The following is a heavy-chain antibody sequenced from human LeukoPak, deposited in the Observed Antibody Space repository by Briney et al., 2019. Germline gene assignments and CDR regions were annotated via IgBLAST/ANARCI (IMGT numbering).Heavy chain of an antibody. CDR2: INPNSGGT. J-gene: IGHJ6*03. CDR1: GYSFTSYY. CDR3: ARDLTVTTWDYYYYYMDV. Sequence: ASVKVSCKASGYSFTSYYMHWVRQAPGQGLEWMGWINPNSGGTNYAQKFQGRVTMTRDTSISTAYMELSRLRSEDTAVYYCARDLTVTTWDYYYYYMDVWGKGTTVTVSS. D-gene: IGHD4-11*01. V-gene: IGHV1-2*02.